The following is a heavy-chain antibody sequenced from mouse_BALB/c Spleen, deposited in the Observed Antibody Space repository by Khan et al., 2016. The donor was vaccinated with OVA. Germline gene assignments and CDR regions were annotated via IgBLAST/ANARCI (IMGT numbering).Heavy chain of an antibody. CDR2: INPYNGGT. CDR1: GYSFTDYT. V-gene: IGHV1-18*01. J-gene: IGHJ4*01. Sequence: VQLQQPGPELVKPGVSMKISCKASGYSFTDYTMNWVKQSHGKNLEWIGLINPYNGGTRYNQKFRGKATLTVDKSSSTAYMELLSLTSEDSAVYYCAKGGNYVGYSMDYWGQGTSVTVSS. CDR3: AKGGNYVGYSMDY. D-gene: IGHD2-1*01.